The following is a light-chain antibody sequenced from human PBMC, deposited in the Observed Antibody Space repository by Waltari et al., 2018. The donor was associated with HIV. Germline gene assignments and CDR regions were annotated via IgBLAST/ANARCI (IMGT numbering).Light chain of an antibody. Sequence: DIVMTHTPLSLSVTPGQPASISCKSGQSLLHSDGKTYLYWLLQKPGQPPQLLINEVSNRLSGVPERFSGSGSVTDFTLKISRVEAEDVGVYYCMQSKQLPITFGQGTRLEIK. CDR1: QSLLHSDGKTY. J-gene: IGKJ5*01. V-gene: IGKV2D-29*01. CDR3: MQSKQLPIT. CDR2: EVS.